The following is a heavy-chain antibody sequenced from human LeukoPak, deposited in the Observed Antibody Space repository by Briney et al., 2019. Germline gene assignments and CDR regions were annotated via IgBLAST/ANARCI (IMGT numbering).Heavy chain of an antibody. CDR3: TRHPSSGWYGGVYYYYMDV. Sequence: ASVKVSCKASGYTFTGYYMHWVRQAPGHGLEWMGWINPESGGTNYAQKFQGRVTMTRDTSINTAYMELSRLRSDDTAVYYFTRHPSSGWYGGVYYYYMDVWGKGTTVTISS. V-gene: IGHV1-2*02. CDR2: INPESGGT. J-gene: IGHJ6*03. CDR1: GYTFTGYY. D-gene: IGHD6-19*01.